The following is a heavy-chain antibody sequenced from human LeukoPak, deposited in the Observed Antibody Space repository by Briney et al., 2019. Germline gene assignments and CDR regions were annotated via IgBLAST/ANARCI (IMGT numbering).Heavy chain of an antibody. CDR3: ARGYSSGLHFDY. V-gene: IGHV3-30-3*01. CDR2: ISYDGSNK. CDR1: GFTFSSYA. D-gene: IGHD6-19*01. Sequence: GGSLRLSCAASGFTFSSYAMHWVRQAPGKGLEWVAVISYDGSNKYYADSVKGRFTISRDNSKNTLYLQMNSLRAEDTAVYYCARGYSSGLHFDYWGQGTLVTVSS. J-gene: IGHJ4*02.